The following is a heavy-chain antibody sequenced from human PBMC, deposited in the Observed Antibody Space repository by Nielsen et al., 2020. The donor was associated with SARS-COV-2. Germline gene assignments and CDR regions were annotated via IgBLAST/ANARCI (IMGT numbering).Heavy chain of an antibody. Sequence: GGSLRLSCAASGFIFSDYAMAWVRQAPGKGLEWVSVIKTNGGITYYADSVKGRCTISRDNSKNTLYLQMNSLRAEDTAVYYCAKAGTTALDYWGQGTLVTVSS. J-gene: IGHJ4*02. CDR2: IKTNGGIT. D-gene: IGHD1-1*01. V-gene: IGHV3-23*01. CDR3: AKAGTTALDY. CDR1: GFIFSDYA.